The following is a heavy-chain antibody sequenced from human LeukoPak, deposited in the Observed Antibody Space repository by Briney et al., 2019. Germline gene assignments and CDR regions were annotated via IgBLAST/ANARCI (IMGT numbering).Heavy chain of an antibody. CDR2: ISYDGSNK. Sequence: GGSLRLSCAASGFTFSSYGMHWVRQAPGKGLEWVAVISYDGSNKYYADSVKGRFTISRDNSKNTLYLQMNSLRAEDTAVYYCAEGVQQLVGSWFDPWGQGTLVTVSS. D-gene: IGHD6-13*01. J-gene: IGHJ5*02. CDR1: GFTFSSYG. V-gene: IGHV3-30*18. CDR3: AEGVQQLVGSWFDP.